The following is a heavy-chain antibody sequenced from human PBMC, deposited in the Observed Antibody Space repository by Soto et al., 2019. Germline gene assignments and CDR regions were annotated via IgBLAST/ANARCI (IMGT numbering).Heavy chain of an antibody. CDR3: ARGLRVIHRGVDY. CDR2: ISSSSSTI. V-gene: IGHV3-48*02. CDR1: AFTFSIYS. J-gene: IGHJ4*02. D-gene: IGHD3-10*01. Sequence: GGSLTLSCAPSAFTFSIYSMNLVLQAPGKGLEWVSYISSSSSTIYYAYSVKGRFTISRDNAKNSLYLQMNSLRDEDTAVYYCARGLRVIHRGVDYWGQVTLVTVSS.